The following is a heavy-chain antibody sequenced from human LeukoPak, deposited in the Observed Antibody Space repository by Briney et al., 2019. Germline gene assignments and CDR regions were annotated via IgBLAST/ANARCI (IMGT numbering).Heavy chain of an antibody. V-gene: IGHV4-61*01. Sequence: SETLSLTCTVSGGSVSSGSYYWSWIRQPPGTGLEWIGYIYYSGSTNYNPSLKSRVTISVGTSKNQFSLKLSSVTAADTAVYYCARGLGKHSSSWYGYWGQGTLVTVSS. CDR2: IYYSGST. CDR3: ARGLGKHSSSWYGY. D-gene: IGHD6-13*01. J-gene: IGHJ4*02. CDR1: GGSVSSGSYY.